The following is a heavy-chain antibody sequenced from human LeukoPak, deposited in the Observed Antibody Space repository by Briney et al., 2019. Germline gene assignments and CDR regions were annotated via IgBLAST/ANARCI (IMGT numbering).Heavy chain of an antibody. Sequence: GASVKVSCKASGYTFTNYYVLWVRQAPGQGLEWMGIINPSGGSTNYAQRFQGRVTVTRDMSTSTVYMELSSLRSEDTAVYYCARDWVSYDSSGYYVNFGYWGQGTLVTVAS. D-gene: IGHD3-22*01. CDR2: INPSGGST. J-gene: IGHJ4*02. CDR1: GYTFTNYY. V-gene: IGHV1-46*01. CDR3: ARDWVSYDSSGYYVNFGY.